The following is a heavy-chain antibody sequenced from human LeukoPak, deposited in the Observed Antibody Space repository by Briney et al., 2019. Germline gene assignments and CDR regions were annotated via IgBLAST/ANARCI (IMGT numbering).Heavy chain of an antibody. CDR1: GFTFSSYG. D-gene: IGHD2/OR15-2a*01. CDR2: ISYDGSSK. V-gene: IGHV3-30*18. Sequence: GGSLRLSCAASGFTFSSYGMHWVRQAPGKGLEWVAVISYDGSSKYYADSVKGRFTISRDNSKNTLYLQMNSLRAEDTAVYYCAKLSSGYYYYGMDVWGQGTTVTVSS. CDR3: AKLSSGYYYYGMDV. J-gene: IGHJ6*02.